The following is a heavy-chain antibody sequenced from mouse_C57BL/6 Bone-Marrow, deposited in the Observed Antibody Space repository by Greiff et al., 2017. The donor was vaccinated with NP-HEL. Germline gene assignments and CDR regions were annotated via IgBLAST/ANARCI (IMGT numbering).Heavy chain of an antibody. J-gene: IGHJ2*01. CDR3: TTGNYDY. V-gene: IGHV14-4*01. CDR2: IDPENGDT. D-gene: IGHD2-1*01. Sequence: VLLKESGAELVRPGASVKLSCTASGFNIKDDYMHWVKQRPEQGLEWIGWIDPENGDTEYASKFKGKATITADTSSNTAYLQLSSLTSEDTAVYYCTTGNYDYWGQGTTLTVSS. CDR1: GFNIKDDY.